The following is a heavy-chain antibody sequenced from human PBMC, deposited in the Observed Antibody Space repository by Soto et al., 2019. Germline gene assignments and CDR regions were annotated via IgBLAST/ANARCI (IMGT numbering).Heavy chain of an antibody. J-gene: IGHJ6*02. D-gene: IGHD3-3*01. Sequence: PSETLSLTCAVHGGSFSGYYWSWIRRPPGKGLEWSGEINHSGSTNYNPSRKSRVTISVDTSKNQFSLRLSSVTAADTAVYYCARLRPRITLFGVVIASVASGSYGMDVWGQGTTVTVSS. V-gene: IGHV4-34*01. CDR3: ARLRPRITLFGVVIASVASGSYGMDV. CDR2: INHSGST. CDR1: GGSFSGYY.